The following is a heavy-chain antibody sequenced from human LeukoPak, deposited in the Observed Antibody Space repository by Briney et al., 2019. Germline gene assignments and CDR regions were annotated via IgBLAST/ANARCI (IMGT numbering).Heavy chain of an antibody. CDR3: ATYSSGLDY. D-gene: IGHD6-19*01. CDR2: ISYDGSNK. J-gene: IGHJ4*02. Sequence: GGSLRLSCAASGFTFSSYAMHWVRQAPGKGLEWVALISYDGSNKYYADSVKGRFTISRDNSKNTLYLQMNSLRAEDTAVYYCATYSSGLDYWGQGTLVTVSS. V-gene: IGHV3-30-3*01. CDR1: GFTFSSYA.